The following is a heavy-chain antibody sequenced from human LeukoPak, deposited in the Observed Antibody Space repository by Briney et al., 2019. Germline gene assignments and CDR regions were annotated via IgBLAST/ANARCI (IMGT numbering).Heavy chain of an antibody. J-gene: IGHJ4*02. V-gene: IGHV1-46*01. CDR1: GYTFTSYY. Sequence: GSVKLSCTASGYTFTSYYMHWVRQAPGQGLEWMGIINPSGGSTSYAQTFQGRVTMTRDTSTSTVYMELSSLRSEDTAGYYCAKDPGLYCPTEYYFVYWGQGTLVTVSS. CDR3: AKDPGLYCPTEYYFVY. D-gene: IGHD3-16*01. CDR2: INPSGGST.